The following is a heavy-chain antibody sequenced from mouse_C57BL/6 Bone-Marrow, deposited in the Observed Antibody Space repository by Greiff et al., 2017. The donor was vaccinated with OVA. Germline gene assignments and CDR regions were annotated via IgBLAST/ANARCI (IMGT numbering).Heavy chain of an antibody. V-gene: IGHV1-42*01. Sequence: EVQLQQSGPELVKPGASVKISCKASGYSFTGYYMNWVKQSPEKSLEWIGEINPSTGGTTYNQKFKVKATLTVDKSSSTAYMQLKSLTSEDSAVYYCARYYYGSSYCWYFDVWGTGTTVTVSS. CDR1: GYSFTGYY. J-gene: IGHJ1*03. CDR2: INPSTGGT. D-gene: IGHD1-1*01. CDR3: ARYYYGSSYCWYFDV.